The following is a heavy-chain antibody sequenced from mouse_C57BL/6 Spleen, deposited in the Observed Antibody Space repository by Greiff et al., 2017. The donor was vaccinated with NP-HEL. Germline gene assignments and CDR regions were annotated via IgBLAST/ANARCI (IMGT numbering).Heavy chain of an antibody. CDR2: IDPSDSYT. Sequence: QVQLQQPGAELVRNGTGGKGGGKASCSPFPRSCLPWVPPLPFQCLYLIGVIDPSDSYTNYNQKFKGKATLTVDTSSSTAYMQLSSLTSEDSAVYYCARGGLRLGFAYWGQGTLVTVSA. J-gene: IGHJ3*01. CDR1: CSPFPRSC. V-gene: IGHV1-59*01. CDR3: ARGGLRLGFAY. D-gene: IGHD2-4*01.